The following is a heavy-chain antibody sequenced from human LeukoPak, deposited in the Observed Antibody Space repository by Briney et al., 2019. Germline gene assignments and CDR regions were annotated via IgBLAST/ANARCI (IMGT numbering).Heavy chain of an antibody. CDR2: ISGSGDTT. V-gene: IGHV3-23*01. Sequence: GGSLRLSCAASGFTFSSYAMSWVRQAPGKGLEWVSAISGSGDTTYYADSVKGRFTISRDNSKNTQYLQMNSLRAEDTAVYFCAKDQTPYYWGQGTLVTVSS. CDR1: GFTFSSYA. J-gene: IGHJ4*02. CDR3: AKDQTPYY.